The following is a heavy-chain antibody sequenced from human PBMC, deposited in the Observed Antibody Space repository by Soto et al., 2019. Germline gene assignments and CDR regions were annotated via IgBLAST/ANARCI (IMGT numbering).Heavy chain of an antibody. V-gene: IGHV3-23*01. CDR1: GFIFSNYG. CDR2: ISGSGDRT. CDR3: ATTKGYIDPFDL. D-gene: IGHD5-12*01. Sequence: EAQLLESGGGLVQPGGSLRLSCAASGFIFSNYGMSWVRQAPGKGLEWVSSISGSGDRTHNADSVRGWFTISRDDSRNTLNLQMNSLRAEDTAIYFCATTKGYIDPFDLWGQGTLVTVSS. J-gene: IGHJ4*02.